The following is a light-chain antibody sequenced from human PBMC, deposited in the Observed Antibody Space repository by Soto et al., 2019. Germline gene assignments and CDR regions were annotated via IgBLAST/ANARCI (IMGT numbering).Light chain of an antibody. CDR3: SSYAGSNNLGV. CDR2: GVS. J-gene: IGLJ2*01. V-gene: IGLV2-8*01. CDR1: SSDVGGYSY. Sequence: QSVLTQPPSASGSPGQSVTISCTGTSSDVGGYSYVSWYQQHPGKAPQLIIYGVSKRPSGVPNRFSGSKSGYTASLTVSGLQNEDESDYYCSSYAGSNNLGVFGGGAQLTVL.